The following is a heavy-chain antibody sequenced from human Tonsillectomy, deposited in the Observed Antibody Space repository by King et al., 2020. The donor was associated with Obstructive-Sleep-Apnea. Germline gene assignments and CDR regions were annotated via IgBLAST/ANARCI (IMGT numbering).Heavy chain of an antibody. V-gene: IGHV3-7*01. J-gene: IGHJ4*02. Sequence: VQLVESGGGLVQPGGSLRLSCAASTLTFSSHWMSWVRQTPGKGLEWVANIKPDGSEKYYVDSVKGRFTISRDNAQNSLYLQMNSLSAEDTAVYYCARVLWFALDYWGQGSLVTVSS. CDR2: IKPDGSEK. CDR1: TLTFSSHW. D-gene: IGHD3-10*01. CDR3: ARVLWFALDY.